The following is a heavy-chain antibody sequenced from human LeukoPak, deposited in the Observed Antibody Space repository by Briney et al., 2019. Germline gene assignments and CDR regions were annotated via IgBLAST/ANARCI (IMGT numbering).Heavy chain of an antibody. Sequence: SGGSLRLSCAASGFTFSSYWMSWVRQAPGKGLEWVANTNQDGGEKYYVDSVKGRFTISRDNSKNTLYLQMNSLRAEDTAVYYCARPTDGYNYRGYFDYWGQGTLVTVSS. V-gene: IGHV3-7*02. CDR3: ARPTDGYNYRGYFDY. CDR1: GFTFSSYW. J-gene: IGHJ4*02. CDR2: TNQDGGEK. D-gene: IGHD5-24*01.